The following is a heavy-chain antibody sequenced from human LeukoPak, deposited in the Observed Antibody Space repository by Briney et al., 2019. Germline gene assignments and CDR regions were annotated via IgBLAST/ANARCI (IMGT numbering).Heavy chain of an antibody. CDR1: GGSISSYY. Sequence: SETLSLTCTVSGGSISSYYWSWIRQPPGKGLEWIASIYYSGSTYYNPSLKSRVTISVDTSKNQLSLKLSSLTAADTAVYYCARHEYSGSYYGLSWFDPWGRGTLVTVSS. CDR2: IYYSGST. J-gene: IGHJ5*02. V-gene: IGHV4-59*05. CDR3: ARHEYSGSYYGLSWFDP. D-gene: IGHD1-26*01.